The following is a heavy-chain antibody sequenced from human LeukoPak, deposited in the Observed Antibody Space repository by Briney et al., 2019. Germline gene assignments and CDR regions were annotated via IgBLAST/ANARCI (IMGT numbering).Heavy chain of an antibody. CDR2: IYINAGTT. CDR1: GFTFSIYE. J-gene: IGHJ4*02. V-gene: IGHV3-66*01. CDR3: ARDGSNFYFDY. Sequence: GGSLRLSCSASGFTFSIYEMNWVRQTPGKGLEWVSIIYINAGTTHYADSVKGRFIISRDNSENTVYLQTNNLRADDSAVYYCARDGSNFYFDYWGQGALVTVSS. D-gene: IGHD5-24*01.